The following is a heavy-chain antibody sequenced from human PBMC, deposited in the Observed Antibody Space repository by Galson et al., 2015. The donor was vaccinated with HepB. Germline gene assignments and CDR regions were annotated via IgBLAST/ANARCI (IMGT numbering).Heavy chain of an antibody. V-gene: IGHV3-49*04. CDR1: GFTFGDYA. CDR2: IRSKAYGGTT. CDR3: TRDIVVVVAATFYYYGMDV. J-gene: IGHJ6*02. D-gene: IGHD2-15*01. Sequence: SLRLSCAASGFTFGDYAMSWVRQAPGKGLEWVGFIRSKAYGGTTEYAASVKGRFTISRDDSKSIAYLQMNSLKTEDTAVYYCTRDIVVVVAATFYYYGMDVWGQGTTVTVSS.